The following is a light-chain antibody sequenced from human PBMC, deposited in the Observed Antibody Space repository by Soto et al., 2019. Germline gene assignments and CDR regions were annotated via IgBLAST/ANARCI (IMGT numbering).Light chain of an antibody. J-gene: IGLJ1*01. V-gene: IGLV2-14*01. CDR3: SSYTSISTYV. CDR2: DVS. CDR1: TSDVGGYNY. Sequence: SVVPQPASVSGSPGQSITISCTGTTSDVGGYNYVSWYQQHPGKAPKLMIYDVSNRPSGVSNRFSGSKSGNTASLTISGLQAEDEADYYCSSYTSISTYVFGTGTKVTAL.